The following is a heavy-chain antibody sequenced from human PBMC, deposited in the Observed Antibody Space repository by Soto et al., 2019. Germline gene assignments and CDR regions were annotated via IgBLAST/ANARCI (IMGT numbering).Heavy chain of an antibody. D-gene: IGHD2-15*01. CDR3: ASRSVVVVDYYGMDV. CDR2: ISAYNGNT. Sequence: ASVKVSCKASGYTFTSYGISWVRQAPGQGLEWMGWISAYNGNTNYAQKLQGRVTMTTDTSTSTAYMELRSLRSDDTAVYYCASRSVVVVDYYGMDVWGQGTTVTVSS. V-gene: IGHV1-18*01. CDR1: GYTFTSYG. J-gene: IGHJ6*02.